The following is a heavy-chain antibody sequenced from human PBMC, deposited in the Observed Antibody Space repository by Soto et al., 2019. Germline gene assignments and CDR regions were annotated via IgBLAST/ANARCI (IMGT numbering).Heavy chain of an antibody. CDR2: IYSGGST. CDR1: GFTVSSNY. CDR3: ARAEGYYYDSRFDY. J-gene: IGHJ4*02. V-gene: IGHV3-53*01. Sequence: GGSLRLSCAASGFTVSSNYMSWVRQAPGKGLEWVSVIYSGGSTYYADSVKGRFTISRDNSKNTLYLQMNSLRAEDTAVYYCARAEGYYYDSRFDYWGQGTLVTVSS. D-gene: IGHD3-22*01.